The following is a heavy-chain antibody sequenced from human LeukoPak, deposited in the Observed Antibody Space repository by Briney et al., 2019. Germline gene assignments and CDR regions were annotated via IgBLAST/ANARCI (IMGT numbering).Heavy chain of an antibody. D-gene: IGHD3-10*02. CDR1: GFSLSSYW. CDR3: AELGITRIGGV. V-gene: IGHV3-7*01. Sequence: GGSLRLSCAASGFSLSSYWMTWVRQAPGKGLEWVANIKQDGSEKNYVDSVKGRFTISRDNAKNSLYLQMNSLRAEDTAVYYCAELGITRIGGVWGKGPTVTISS. CDR2: IKQDGSEK. J-gene: IGHJ6*04.